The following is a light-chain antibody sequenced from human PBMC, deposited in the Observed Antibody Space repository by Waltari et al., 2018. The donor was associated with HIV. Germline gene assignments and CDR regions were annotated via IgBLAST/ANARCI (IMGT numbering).Light chain of an antibody. CDR2: RDN. CDR3: AVLDDTLGGGV. V-gene: IGLV1-47*01. J-gene: IGLJ2*01. Sequence: QSVLPQPPSASGTPGQQVTISCSVGTANLGANFVFWFQQFPGTAPKLLIYRDNLRHSGVPARFSGSKSGTSASLTISGLRSDDEAHYFCAVLDDTLGGGVFGGGTKLTVL. CDR1: TANLGANF.